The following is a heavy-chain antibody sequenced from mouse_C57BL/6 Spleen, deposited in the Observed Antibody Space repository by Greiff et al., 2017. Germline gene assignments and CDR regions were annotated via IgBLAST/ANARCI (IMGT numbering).Heavy chain of an antibody. D-gene: IGHD1-1*01. V-gene: IGHV5-4*03. Sequence: EVMLVESGGGLVKPGGSLKLSCAASGFTFSSYAMSWVPQTPEKRLEWVATISDGGSYTYYPDNVKGRFTISRDNAKNNLYLQMSHLKSEDTAMYYCARGSPLRYAMDYWGQGTSVTVSS. CDR3: ARGSPLRYAMDY. CDR2: ISDGGSYT. CDR1: GFTFSSYA. J-gene: IGHJ4*01.